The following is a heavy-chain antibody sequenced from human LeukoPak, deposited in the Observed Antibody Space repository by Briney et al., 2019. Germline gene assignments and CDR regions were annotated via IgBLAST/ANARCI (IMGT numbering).Heavy chain of an antibody. J-gene: IGHJ6*02. CDR1: GGTFSSYA. CDR3: ARGLRGITIFGVAPSPNYYYYGTDV. D-gene: IGHD3-3*01. V-gene: IGHV1-69*13. Sequence: GASVKVSCKASGGTFSSYAISWVRQAPGQGLEWMGGIIPIFGTANYAQKFQGRVTITADESTSTAYMELSSLRSEDTAVYYCARGLRGITIFGVAPSPNYYYYGTDVWGQGTTVTVSS. CDR2: IIPIFGTA.